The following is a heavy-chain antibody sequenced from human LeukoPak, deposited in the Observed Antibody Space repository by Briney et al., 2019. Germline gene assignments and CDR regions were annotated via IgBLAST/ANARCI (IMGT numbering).Heavy chain of an antibody. Sequence: GGSLRLSCATSGFIFSSYWMCWVRQAPGKGLVWVSRINSDGSSTSYADSVKGRFTISRDNAKNTLYLQMNSLRAEDTAVYYCARAYYYDSSGYYTQWGQGTLVTVSS. J-gene: IGHJ4*02. V-gene: IGHV3-74*01. CDR2: INSDGSST. CDR1: GFIFSSYW. CDR3: ARAYYYDSSGYYTQ. D-gene: IGHD3-22*01.